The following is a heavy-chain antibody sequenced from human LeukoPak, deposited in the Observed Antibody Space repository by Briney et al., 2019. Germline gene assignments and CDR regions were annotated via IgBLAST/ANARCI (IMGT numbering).Heavy chain of an antibody. Sequence: GGSLTLSCAASGFTFSSYSMNWVRQAPGRGLEWVSSISSSSSYIYYADSVKGRFTITRDNAKNSLYLQMNSLRAEDTAVYNCAKDHVVVPAASRYWGQGTLVTVSS. CDR1: GFTFSSYS. J-gene: IGHJ4*02. D-gene: IGHD2-2*01. CDR3: AKDHVVVPAASRY. V-gene: IGHV3-21*04. CDR2: ISSSSSYI.